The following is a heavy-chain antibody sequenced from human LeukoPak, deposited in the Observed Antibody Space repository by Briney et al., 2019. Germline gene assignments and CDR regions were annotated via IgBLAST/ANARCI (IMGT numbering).Heavy chain of an antibody. V-gene: IGHV4-34*01. J-gene: IGHJ5*02. CDR3: ARGPMRGWFDP. CDR1: GGSFSGYS. Sequence: SETLSLTCAVYGGSFSGYSWTWIRQPPGRGLEWIGEIDHSGSANYNPSLKSRVTVSVDRSKSQFSLKLSSVTAADTAVFYCARGPMRGWFDPWGQGTLDTVSS. CDR2: IDHSGSA.